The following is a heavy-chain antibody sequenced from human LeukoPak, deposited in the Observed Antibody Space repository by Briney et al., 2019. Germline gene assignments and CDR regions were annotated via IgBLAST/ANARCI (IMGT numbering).Heavy chain of an antibody. CDR2: IYTSGNT. J-gene: IGHJ4*02. CDR1: GCSISGYS. CDR3: ARANPAGP. V-gene: IGHV4-4*07. Sequence: AETLSLTCTVSGCSISGYSWSWIRQSAGKGLEWIGRIYTSGNTDYNPSFKSRVSLPIVTSKKQFALKLASLTAADTAVYDSARANPAGPWGQGTLVTVS. D-gene: IGHD1-14*01.